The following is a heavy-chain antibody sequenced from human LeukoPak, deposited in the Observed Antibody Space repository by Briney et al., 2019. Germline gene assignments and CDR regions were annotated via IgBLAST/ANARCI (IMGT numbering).Heavy chain of an antibody. J-gene: IGHJ3*02. CDR3: PSARARRDAFDI. D-gene: IGHD3-10*01. Sequence: SETLSLTCAVYGGSFSGYYWSWIRQPPGKGLEWMGYIYYCGTTHYNPCLKSRVTISVDTSKNQFSLKLSSVPAADTAVYYCPSARARRDAFDIWGQGTMVTVSS. CDR2: IYYCGTT. CDR1: GGSFSGYY. V-gene: IGHV4-34*01.